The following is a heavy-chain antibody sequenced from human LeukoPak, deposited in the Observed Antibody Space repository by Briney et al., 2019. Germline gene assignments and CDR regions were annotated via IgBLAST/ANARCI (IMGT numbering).Heavy chain of an antibody. CDR1: GGSISSSSYY. D-gene: IGHD6-19*01. J-gene: IGHJ3*02. CDR2: IYYSGST. CDR3: ARDLRIAVWAFDI. Sequence: SETLSLTCTVSGGSISSSSYYWGWIRQPPGKGLEWIGSIYYSGSTYYNPSLKSRVTISVDTSKNQFSLKLSSVTAADTAVYYCARDLRIAVWAFDIWGQGTMVTVSS. V-gene: IGHV4-39*07.